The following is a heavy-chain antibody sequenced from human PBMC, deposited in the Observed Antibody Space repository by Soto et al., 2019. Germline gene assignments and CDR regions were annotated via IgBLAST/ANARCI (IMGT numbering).Heavy chain of an antibody. D-gene: IGHD6-13*01. J-gene: IGHJ4*02. V-gene: IGHV3-30*04. CDR3: ARDRSIAAADPFDY. CDR2: TSYDGSNK. Sequence: QVPLVESGGGVVQPGRSLRLSCAASGFTFSSYAIHWVRQAPGKGLEWVTVTSYDGSNKYYADSVRGRFTISRDNSKNTLYLQMNSLRAEDTAVYYCARDRSIAAADPFDYWGQGTLVTVSS. CDR1: GFTFSSYA.